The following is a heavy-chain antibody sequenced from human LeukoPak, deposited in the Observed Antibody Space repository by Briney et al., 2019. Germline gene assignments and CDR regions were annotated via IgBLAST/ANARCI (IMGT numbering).Heavy chain of an antibody. V-gene: IGHV4-30-2*01. J-gene: IGHJ6*02. CDR2: INHSGST. CDR1: GGSISSGGYS. Sequence: SQTLSLTCAVSGGSISSGGYSWSWIRQPPGKGLEWIGEINHSGSTNYNPSLKSRVTISVDTSKNQFSLKLSSVTAADTAVYYCARDHGQHTIFGVVIMPNYYYYGMDVWGQGTTVTVSS. CDR3: ARDHGQHTIFGVVIMPNYYYYGMDV. D-gene: IGHD3-3*01.